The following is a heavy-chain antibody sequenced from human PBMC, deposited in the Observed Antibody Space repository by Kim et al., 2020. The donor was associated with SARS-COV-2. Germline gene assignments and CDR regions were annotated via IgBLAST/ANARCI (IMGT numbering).Heavy chain of an antibody. CDR3: ARATRASYYYGMDV. Sequence: ADAVKGRFNLARDNSKNTLYLQMNSLRAEDTAVYYCARATRASYYYGMDVWGQGTTVTVSS. J-gene: IGHJ6*02. V-gene: IGHV3-30*01.